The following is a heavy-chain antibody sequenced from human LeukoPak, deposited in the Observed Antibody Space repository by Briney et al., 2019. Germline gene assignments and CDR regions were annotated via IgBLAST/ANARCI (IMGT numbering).Heavy chain of an antibody. J-gene: IGHJ4*02. CDR2: IYPGDSDT. D-gene: IGHD2-21*02. Sequence: GESLKISCKGSGYSFTSYWIGWVRQMPGKGLEWMGIIYPGDSDTRYSPSFQGQVTISADKSISTAYLQWSSLKASDTAMYYCARHDGLAYCGGDCYHPFDYWGQGTLVTVSS. CDR3: ARHDGLAYCGGDCYHPFDY. V-gene: IGHV5-51*01. CDR1: GYSFTSYW.